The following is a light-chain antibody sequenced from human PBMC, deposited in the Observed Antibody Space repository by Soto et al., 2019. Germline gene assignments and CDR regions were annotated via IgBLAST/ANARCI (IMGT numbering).Light chain of an antibody. CDR2: GAS. Sequence: DIQMTQSPSSVSASIGDRVTISCRASQSIDSWVAWYQQKPGKAPKLLIFGASNLQSRVPSRFSGSGFGTDFTLTISSLQPEDFATYYCQLAHSFPWTFGQGTKVEIK. V-gene: IGKV1-12*01. J-gene: IGKJ1*01. CDR1: QSIDSW. CDR3: QLAHSFPWT.